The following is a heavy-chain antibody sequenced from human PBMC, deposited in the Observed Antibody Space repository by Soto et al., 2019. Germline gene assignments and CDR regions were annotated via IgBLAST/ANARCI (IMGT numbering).Heavy chain of an antibody. CDR1: GGSFSGYY. Sequence: SEXLSLTCAVYGGSFSGYYWSWIRQPPGKGLEWIGEINHSGSTNYNPSLKSRVTISVDTSKNQFSLKLSSVTAADTAVYYCARGHGRGRNIDYWGQGTLVTVSS. CDR2: INHSGST. D-gene: IGHD1-26*01. J-gene: IGHJ4*02. V-gene: IGHV4-34*01. CDR3: ARGHGRGRNIDY.